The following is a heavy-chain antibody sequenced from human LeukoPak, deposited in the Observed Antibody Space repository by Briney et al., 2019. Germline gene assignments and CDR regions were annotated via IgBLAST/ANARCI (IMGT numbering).Heavy chain of an antibody. Sequence: GESLKISCKGSGYSLTSYWIGWVRQMPGKGLEWMGIIYPGDSDTRYSPSFQGQVTISADKSISTAYLQWSSLKASDTAMYYCARGPYSSSWYYDAFDIWGQGTMVTVFS. D-gene: IGHD6-13*01. CDR3: ARGPYSSSWYYDAFDI. CDR1: GYSLTSYW. V-gene: IGHV5-51*01. J-gene: IGHJ3*02. CDR2: IYPGDSDT.